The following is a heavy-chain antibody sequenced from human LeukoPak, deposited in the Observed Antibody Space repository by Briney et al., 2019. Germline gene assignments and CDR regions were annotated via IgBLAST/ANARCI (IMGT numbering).Heavy chain of an antibody. CDR2: ISSSSSYI. Sequence: PGGSLRLSCAASGFTFSSYSMNWVRQAPGKGLEWVSSISSSSSYIYYADSVKGRFTISRDNAKNSLYLQMNSLRAEDTAVYYCARVQWSPYYYDSSGYYLFDYWGQGTLVTVSS. D-gene: IGHD3-22*01. CDR1: GFTFSSYS. CDR3: ARVQWSPYYYDSSGYYLFDY. V-gene: IGHV3-21*01. J-gene: IGHJ4*02.